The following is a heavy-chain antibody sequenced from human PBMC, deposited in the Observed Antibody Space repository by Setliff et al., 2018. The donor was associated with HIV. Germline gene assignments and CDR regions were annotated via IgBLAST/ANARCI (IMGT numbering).Heavy chain of an antibody. D-gene: IGHD3-3*01. J-gene: IGHJ6*03. Sequence: PSETLSLTCTVSGGSISSYYWSWIRQPPGKGLEWIGYIYYSGSTNYNPSLKSRVTISVDTSKNQFSLKLSSVTAADTAVYYCARTTYILHFFEWSPHSSLYYYYMDVWGKGTTVTVSS. CDR3: ARTTYILHFFEWSPHSSLYYYYMDV. V-gene: IGHV4-59*01. CDR1: GGSISSYY. CDR2: IYYSGST.